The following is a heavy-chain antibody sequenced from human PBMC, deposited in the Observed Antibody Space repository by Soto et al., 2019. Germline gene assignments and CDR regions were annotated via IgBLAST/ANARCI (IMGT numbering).Heavy chain of an antibody. CDR3: AKDYGDVPGLVLHPFDY. V-gene: IGHV3-23*01. Sequence: PGGSLRLSCAASGFTFSSYAMSWVRQAPGKGLEWVSSISGSGGSTYYADSVKGRFTSSRDNSKNPLYLQMNSLRAEDTAVYYCAKDYGDVPGLVLHPFDYWGQGTLVTVSS. J-gene: IGHJ4*02. CDR2: ISGSGGST. D-gene: IGHD6-19*01. CDR1: GFTFSSYA.